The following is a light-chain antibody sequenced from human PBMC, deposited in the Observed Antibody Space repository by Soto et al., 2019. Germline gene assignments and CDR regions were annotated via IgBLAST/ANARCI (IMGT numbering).Light chain of an antibody. Sequence: DVVLTQSPLSLPVTLGQPASISCRSSQTLVYSDGNIYLNWFHQRPGQSPRRLIYKVSDRDSGVPDRFSGSGSGTDFTLKISRVEAGDVGVYFCMQGTHLPRTFGQGTKVEIK. CDR1: QTLVYSDGNIY. V-gene: IGKV2-30*01. CDR3: MQGTHLPRT. CDR2: KVS. J-gene: IGKJ1*01.